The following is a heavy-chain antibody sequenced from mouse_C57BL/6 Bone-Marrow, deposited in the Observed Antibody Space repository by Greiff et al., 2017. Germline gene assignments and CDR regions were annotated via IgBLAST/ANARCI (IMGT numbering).Heavy chain of an antibody. J-gene: IGHJ2*01. CDR3: ARRILLLGLDY. V-gene: IGHV1-72*01. D-gene: IGHD1-1*01. Sequence: QVQLQQPGAELVKPGASVKLSCKASGYTFTSYWMHWVKQRPGQGLEWIGRIDPNSGGTKYNEKFKSKATLTVDKPASTAYMQLSSLTSEDSAVYYCARRILLLGLDYWGQGTTLTVSS. CDR1: GYTFTSYW. CDR2: IDPNSGGT.